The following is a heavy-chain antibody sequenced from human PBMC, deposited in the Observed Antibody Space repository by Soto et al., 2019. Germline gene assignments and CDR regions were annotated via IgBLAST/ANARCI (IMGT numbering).Heavy chain of an antibody. J-gene: IGHJ6*02. V-gene: IGHV3-66*01. CDR2: IYSGGST. D-gene: IGHD3-10*01. CDR1: GFTVSSNY. CDR3: ARERFPYRMDV. Sequence: EVQVAESGGGLVQPGGSLRLSCAASGFTVSSNYMSWVRQAPGNGLEWVSFIYSGGSTYYADSVKGRFTISRDKSKNTLYLQINSLRVYDTAMYYCARERFPYRMDVWGQGTTVTVSS.